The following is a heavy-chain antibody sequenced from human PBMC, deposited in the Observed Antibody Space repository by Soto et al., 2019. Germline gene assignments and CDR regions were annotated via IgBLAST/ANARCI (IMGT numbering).Heavy chain of an antibody. Sequence: ASVKVSCKASGYTFTSYYMHWVRQAPGQGLEWMGWMNPNSGNTGYAQKFQGRVTMTRNTSISTAYMELSSLRSEDTAVYYCARGAGEAFDIWGQGTMVTVSS. V-gene: IGHV1-8*02. CDR1: GYTFTSYY. CDR3: ARGAGEAFDI. CDR2: MNPNSGNT. J-gene: IGHJ3*02.